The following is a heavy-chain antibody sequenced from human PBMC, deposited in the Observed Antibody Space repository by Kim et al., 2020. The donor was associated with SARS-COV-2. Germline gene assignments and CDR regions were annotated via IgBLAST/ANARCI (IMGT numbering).Heavy chain of an antibody. CDR3: ARGVVVVPAASLRNYYYGMDV. CDR1: GFTFSSYG. D-gene: IGHD2-2*01. CDR2: IWYDGSNK. J-gene: IGHJ6*02. V-gene: IGHV3-33*01. Sequence: GGSLRLSCAASGFTFSSYGMHWVRQAPGKGLEWVAVIWYDGSNKYYADSVKGRFTISRDNSKNTLYLQMNSLRAEDTAVYYCARGVVVVPAASLRNYYYGMDVWGQGTTVTVSS.